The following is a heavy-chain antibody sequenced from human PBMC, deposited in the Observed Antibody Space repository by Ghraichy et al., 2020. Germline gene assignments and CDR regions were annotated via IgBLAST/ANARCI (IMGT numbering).Heavy chain of an antibody. D-gene: IGHD4-23*01. V-gene: IGHV3-48*02. J-gene: IGHJ6*02. Sequence: GGSLRLSCVGSGFTFSSYSMNWVRQSPGKGLEWVSYVTSSSSFKSYTDSVKGRFTISRDNAQNSLYLQMNSLRDEDTAVYYCARGSTVVRFYYYGVMDVWGQGTTVTVSS. CDR1: GFTFSSYS. CDR2: VTSSSSFK. CDR3: ARGSTVVRFYYYGVMDV.